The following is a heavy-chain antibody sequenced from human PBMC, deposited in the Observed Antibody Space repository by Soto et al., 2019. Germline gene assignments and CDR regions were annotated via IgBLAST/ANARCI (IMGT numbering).Heavy chain of an antibody. CDR2: INAGNGDT. CDR1: GNTVPNYA. J-gene: IGHJ4*02. Sequence: ASVKVSCKASGNTVPNYAIHWVRQAPGQRLEWMGWINAGNGDTKYSQKFQGRVSITRDTSASTAYLELNSLRSEDTAVYYCARAPGYCTGGSCYYMVSYWGQGTLVTVSS. V-gene: IGHV1-3*01. CDR3: ARAPGYCTGGSCYYMVSY. D-gene: IGHD2-15*01.